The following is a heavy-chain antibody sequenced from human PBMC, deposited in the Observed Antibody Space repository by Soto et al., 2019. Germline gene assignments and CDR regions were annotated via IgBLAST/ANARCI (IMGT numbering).Heavy chain of an antibody. CDR3: ARPLEGFAWFDP. CDR1: GYSFTSYW. CDR2: IDPSDSYT. V-gene: IGHV5-10-1*01. J-gene: IGHJ5*02. Sequence: PGESLKISCKGSGYSFTSYWISWVRQMPGKGPEWMGRIDPSDSYTNYSPSFQGHVTISADKSISTAYLQWSSLKASDTAMYYCARPLEGFAWFDPWGQGTLVTVSS.